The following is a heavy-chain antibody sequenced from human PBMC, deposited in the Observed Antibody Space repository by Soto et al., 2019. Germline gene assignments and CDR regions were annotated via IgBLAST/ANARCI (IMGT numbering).Heavy chain of an antibody. Sequence: ETLSLTCAVYGGSLSGYYWSWIRQPPGKGLEWIGEINHSGSTNYNPSLKSRVTISVDTSKNQFSLKLSSVTAADTAVYYCARGRVTMVRGVIRWFDPWGQGTLVTVSS. CDR1: GGSLSGYY. CDR2: INHSGST. J-gene: IGHJ5*02. V-gene: IGHV4-34*01. D-gene: IGHD3-10*01. CDR3: ARGRVTMVRGVIRWFDP.